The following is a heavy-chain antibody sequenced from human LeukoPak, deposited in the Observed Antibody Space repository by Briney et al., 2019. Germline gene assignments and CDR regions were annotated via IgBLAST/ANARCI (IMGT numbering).Heavy chain of an antibody. V-gene: IGHV4-34*01. CDR3: ARSLDDYGDYGAFDI. CDR2: INHSGST. D-gene: IGHD4-17*01. Sequence: KPSETLSLTCAVYGGSFSGYYWSWIRQPPGKGLEWIGEINHSGSTNYNPSLKSRVTISVDRSKNQFSLKLSSVTAADTAVYYCARSLDDYGDYGAFDIWGQGTMVTVSS. CDR1: GGSFSGYY. J-gene: IGHJ3*02.